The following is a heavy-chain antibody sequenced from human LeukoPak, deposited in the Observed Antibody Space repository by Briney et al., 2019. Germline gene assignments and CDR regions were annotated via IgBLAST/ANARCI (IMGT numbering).Heavy chain of an antibody. Sequence: GGSLRLSCAASGFTFSSYDMHWVRQATGKGLEWVSAIGTAGDTYYPGSVKGRFTISRENAKNSLYLQMNSLRAEDTAVYYCAKDRLMVRGETDYWGQGTLVTVSS. CDR2: IGTAGDT. CDR3: AKDRLMVRGETDY. V-gene: IGHV3-13*01. CDR1: GFTFSSYD. D-gene: IGHD3-10*01. J-gene: IGHJ4*02.